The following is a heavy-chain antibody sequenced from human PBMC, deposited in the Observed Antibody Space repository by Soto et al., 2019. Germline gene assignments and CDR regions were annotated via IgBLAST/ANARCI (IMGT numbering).Heavy chain of an antibody. CDR1: GFTFSNYA. V-gene: IGHV3-30*18. J-gene: IGHJ4*02. CDR2: ISYDGTNK. Sequence: QEQLVESGGGVVQPGRSLKLSCIASGFTFSNYAMHWVRQAPGKGLDWVAVISYDGTNKYYADSVKGRFTISRDNSKNTLFLQMNFLSVEDTSVYYCAKSSTVTTVLHWGQGTLVAVSS. CDR3: AKSSTVTTVLH. D-gene: IGHD4-17*01.